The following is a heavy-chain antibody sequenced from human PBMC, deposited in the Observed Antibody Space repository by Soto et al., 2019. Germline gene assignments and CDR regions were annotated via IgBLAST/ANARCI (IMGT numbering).Heavy chain of an antibody. D-gene: IGHD4-4*01. J-gene: IGHJ4*02. V-gene: IGHV1-69*06. Sequence: GASVKVSCKASGGTFSSYAISWVRQAPGQGLEWMGGIIPIFGTANYAQKFQGRVTITADKSKNTLYLQMNSLRAEDTAVYYCAKELRHDYNLAYFAHWGQGTLVTVSS. CDR3: AKELRHDYNLAYFAH. CDR2: IIPIFGTA. CDR1: GGTFSSYA.